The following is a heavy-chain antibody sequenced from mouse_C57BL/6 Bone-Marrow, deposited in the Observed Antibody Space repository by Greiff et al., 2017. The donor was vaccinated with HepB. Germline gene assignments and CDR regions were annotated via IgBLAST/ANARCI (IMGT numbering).Heavy chain of an antibody. D-gene: IGHD4-1*01. CDR1: GYTFTSYW. V-gene: IGHV1-52*01. J-gene: IGHJ1*03. CDR3: AREDWDWYFDV. CDR2: IEPSDSET. Sequence: QVHVKQSGAELVRPGSSVKLSCKASGYTFTSYWMHWVKQRPIQGLEWIGNIEPSDSETHYNQKFKDKATLTVDKSSSTAYMQLSSLTSEDSAVYYCAREDWDWYFDVWGTGTTVTVSS.